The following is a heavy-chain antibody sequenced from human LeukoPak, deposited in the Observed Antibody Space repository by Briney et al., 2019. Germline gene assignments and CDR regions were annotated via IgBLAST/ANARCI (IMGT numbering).Heavy chain of an antibody. CDR2: ISSSSSTI. J-gene: IGHJ4*02. CDR1: GGSISSYY. Sequence: PSETLSLTCTVSGGSISSYYWSWIRQPPGKGLEWVSYISSSSSTIYYADSVKGRFTISRDNAKNSLYLQMNSLRAEDTAVYYCARWGGYDFDYWGQGTLVTVSS. V-gene: IGHV3-48*01. CDR3: ARWGGYDFDY. D-gene: IGHD5-12*01.